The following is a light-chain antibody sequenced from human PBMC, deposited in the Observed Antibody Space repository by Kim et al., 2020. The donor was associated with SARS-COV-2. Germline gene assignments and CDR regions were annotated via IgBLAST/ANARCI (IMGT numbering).Light chain of an antibody. J-gene: IGLJ2*01. V-gene: IGLV3-25*03. Sequence: PGQTARITCSGDALTKQYAYWYQQKPGQAPVLVIYKDSERPSGIPERFSGSSSGTTVTLTISGVQAEDEADYYCQSADSSGTYVVFGGGTKVTVL. CDR2: KDS. CDR1: ALTKQY. CDR3: QSADSSGTYVV.